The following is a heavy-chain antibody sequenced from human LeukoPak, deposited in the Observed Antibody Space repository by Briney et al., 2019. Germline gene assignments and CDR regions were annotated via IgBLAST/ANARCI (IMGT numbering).Heavy chain of an antibody. V-gene: IGHV4-59*01. J-gene: IGHJ4*02. CDR2: IHYSGST. D-gene: IGHD3-10*01. CDR3: VRRGERYYFDY. CDR1: GGSISSYY. Sequence: PSETLSLTCIVAGGSISSYYWSWIRQPPGKGLEWIGYIHYSGSTNYSPSLKSRVTISVDTSKNQFSLKLSSVTAADTAVYYCVRRGERYYFDYWGQGTLVTVSS.